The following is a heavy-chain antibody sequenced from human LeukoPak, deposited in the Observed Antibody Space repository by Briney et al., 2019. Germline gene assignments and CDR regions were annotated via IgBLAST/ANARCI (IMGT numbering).Heavy chain of an antibody. CDR1: GFTLSSYA. D-gene: IGHD3-10*01. CDR3: ARASSRFGELYWFDP. V-gene: IGHV3-21*01. CDR2: ISSSSSYI. Sequence: GGSLRLSCAASGFTLSSYAMNWVRQARGKGLEWVSSISSSSSYIYYVDSVKGRFTISRDNAKNSQYLQMNSLRAEDTAVYYCARASSRFGELYWFDPWGQGTLVTVSS. J-gene: IGHJ5*02.